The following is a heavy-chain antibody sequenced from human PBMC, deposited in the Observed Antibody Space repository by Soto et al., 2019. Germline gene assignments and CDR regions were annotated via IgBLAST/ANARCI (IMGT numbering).Heavy chain of an antibody. D-gene: IGHD4-17*01. CDR1: GFTLDDYA. J-gene: IGHJ4*02. Sequence: EVQLVESGGGLVRPARSRNPSCEASGFTLDDYAMHWVRQGPGKGLEWVSSISWNSGNLGYADSVKGRFTISRDNAKNSLYLQMNSLRGEDTALYYCAKGASTTVFAFNDYWGQGTLVTVSS. CDR2: ISWNSGNL. V-gene: IGHV3-9*01. CDR3: AKGASTTVFAFNDY.